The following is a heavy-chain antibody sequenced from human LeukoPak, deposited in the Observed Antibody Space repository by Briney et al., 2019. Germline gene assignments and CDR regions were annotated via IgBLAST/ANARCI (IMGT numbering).Heavy chain of an antibody. D-gene: IGHD6-13*01. CDR1: GGSVSSGSYY. J-gene: IGHJ4*02. CDR3: ARDRTYSRGIDY. CDR2: IYYSGST. Sequence: SETLSLTCTVSGGSVSSGSYYWSWIRQPPGKGLEWIGYIYYSGSTNYNPSLKSRVTISVDTSKNQFSLKLSSVTAADTAVYYCARDRTYSRGIDYWGQGTLVTASS. V-gene: IGHV4-61*01.